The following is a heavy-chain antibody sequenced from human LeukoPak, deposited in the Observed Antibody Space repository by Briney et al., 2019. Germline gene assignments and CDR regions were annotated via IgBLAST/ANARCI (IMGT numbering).Heavy chain of an antibody. Sequence: PSETLSLTCTVSGGSISSYYWSWIRQPPGKGLEWIGYIYYSGSTNYNPSLKSRVTISVDTSKNQFSLKLSSVTAADTAVYYCARHSGSGWSELNWYFDLWGRGTLVTVSS. J-gene: IGHJ2*01. CDR1: GGSISSYY. CDR3: ARHSGSGWSELNWYFDL. D-gene: IGHD6-19*01. V-gene: IGHV4-59*01. CDR2: IYYSGST.